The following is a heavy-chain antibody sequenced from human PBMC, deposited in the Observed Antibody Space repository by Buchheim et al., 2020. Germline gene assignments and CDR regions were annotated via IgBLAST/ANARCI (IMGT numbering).Heavy chain of an antibody. D-gene: IGHD1-26*01. V-gene: IGHV4-34*01. CDR3: AVRDVVGATRPPTWFDP. Sequence: QVQVQQWGAGLLKPSETLSLTCAVYGGSFSAYYWSWIRQPPGKGLEWIGEINHSGSTNYNPSLKSRVTISVDTSKNQFYLKLSSVTAADTGVYYCAVRDVVGATRPPTWFDPWGQGTL. J-gene: IGHJ5*02. CDR1: GGSFSAYY. CDR2: INHSGST.